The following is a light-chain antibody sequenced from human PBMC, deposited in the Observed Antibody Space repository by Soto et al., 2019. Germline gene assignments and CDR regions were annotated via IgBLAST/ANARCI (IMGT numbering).Light chain of an antibody. CDR1: QSIRIY. CDR3: QQSYRTPT. V-gene: IGKV1-39*01. CDR2: AAS. J-gene: IGKJ4*01. Sequence: DIPMTQPPSSLSASVGDRVIITCRASQSIRIYLNWYQKKPGKAPKLLIYAASNLQSGVPSRFGGSGSGTDFTLTITSLQPEDFATYYCQQSYRTPTFGGGTKVEIK.